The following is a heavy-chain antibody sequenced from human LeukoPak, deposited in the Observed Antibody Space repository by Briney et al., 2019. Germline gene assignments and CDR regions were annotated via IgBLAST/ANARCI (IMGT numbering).Heavy chain of an antibody. CDR2: ISAYNGNT. Sequence: ASVKVSCKASGYTFTSYGISWVRQAPGQGLEWMGWISAYNGNTNYAQKLQGRVTMTTDTSTSTAYMELRSLRSDDTAVYYCARAHYGSDPREIQLWTKDYWGQGTLVTVSS. CDR3: ARAHYGSDPREIQLWTKDY. CDR1: GYTFTSYG. D-gene: IGHD5-18*01. V-gene: IGHV1-18*01. J-gene: IGHJ4*02.